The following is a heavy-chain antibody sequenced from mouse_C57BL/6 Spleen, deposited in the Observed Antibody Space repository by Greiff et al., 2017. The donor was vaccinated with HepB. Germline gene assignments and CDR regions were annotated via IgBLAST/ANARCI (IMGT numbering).Heavy chain of an antibody. D-gene: IGHD1-1*01. J-gene: IGHJ3*01. CDR2: IHPSSGDT. CDR1: GYTFTSYW. Sequence: VQLQQPGAELVKPGASVKLSCKASGYTFTSYWMHWVKQRPGQGLEWIGRIHPSSGDTNYNQKFKSKATLTVDKASSTAYMQLSSLTSEDSAVYYCARWEYGISCCFAYWGQGTIVTVSA. V-gene: IGHV1-74*01. CDR3: ARWEYGISCCFAY.